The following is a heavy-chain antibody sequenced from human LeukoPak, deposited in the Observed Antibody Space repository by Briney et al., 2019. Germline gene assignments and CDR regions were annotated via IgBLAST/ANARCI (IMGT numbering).Heavy chain of an antibody. CDR1: GFTFSSYG. CDR2: IWYDGRNK. CDR3: AASHYDSGGYADY. D-gene: IGHD3-22*01. Sequence: PGGSLRLSCAASGFTFSSYGLHWVRQAPGKGLEWVAVIWYDGRNKYYADSVKGRFTISRDNSKNTLYLQMNSLRAEDTAVYYCAASHYDSGGYADYWGQGPLVTVSS. V-gene: IGHV3-33*01. J-gene: IGHJ4*02.